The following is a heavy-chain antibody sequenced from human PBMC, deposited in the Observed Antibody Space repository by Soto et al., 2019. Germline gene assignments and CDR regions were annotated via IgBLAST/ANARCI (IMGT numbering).Heavy chain of an antibody. D-gene: IGHD3-10*01. Sequence: EVQLVESGGGLVQPGGSLRLSCAASGFTFSSSWMHWVRQAPGKGLVWVSRINSDGSSIRYVDSVKGRFTISRDNAKNTLYLQMNSLRAEDTAVYYCARDRDGSGMGSGFDPWGQGTLVTVSS. CDR1: GFTFSSSW. CDR2: INSDGSSI. J-gene: IGHJ5*02. CDR3: ARDRDGSGMGSGFDP. V-gene: IGHV3-74*01.